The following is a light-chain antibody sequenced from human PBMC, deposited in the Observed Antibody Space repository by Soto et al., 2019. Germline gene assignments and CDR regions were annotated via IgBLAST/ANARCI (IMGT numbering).Light chain of an antibody. CDR2: AAS. CDR3: QQYYSYHWT. V-gene: IGKV1-6*01. J-gene: IGKJ1*01. Sequence: AIQMTQSPSSLSASVGDRVTITCRASQDIRNELGWYQQRPGKAPKLLIYAASTLQSGVPSRFSASGSGTDFTLTISSLQPDDFATYYCQQYYSYHWTFGQGTKVDIK. CDR1: QDIRNE.